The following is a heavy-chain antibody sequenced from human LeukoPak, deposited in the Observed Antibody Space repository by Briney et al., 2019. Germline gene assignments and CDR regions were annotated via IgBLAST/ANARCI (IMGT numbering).Heavy chain of an antibody. J-gene: IGHJ6*04. D-gene: IGHD4/OR15-4a*01. Sequence: GGSLRLSCAASGFTFSSYSMNWVRQAPGKGLEWVSYISSSSSTIYYADSVKGRFTISRDNAKNSLYLQMNSLRAEDTAVYYCARDMVAQGLDVWGKGTTVTVSS. CDR2: ISSSSSTI. V-gene: IGHV3-48*04. CDR3: ARDMVAQGLDV. CDR1: GFTFSSYS.